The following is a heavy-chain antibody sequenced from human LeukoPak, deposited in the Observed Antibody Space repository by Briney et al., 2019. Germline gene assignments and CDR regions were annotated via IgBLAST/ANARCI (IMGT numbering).Heavy chain of an antibody. CDR1: GVSISNYY. CDR3: ARDCFGSGFFDY. J-gene: IGHJ4*02. V-gene: IGHV4-59*01. Sequence: SETLSLTCTVSGVSISNYYWSWIRQPPGKGLEWIGYIYYSGSTNYNPSLQSRATISVDPSKSQFSLRLSSVTAADTAVYYCARDCFGSGFFDYWGQGILVTVSS. CDR2: IYYSGST. D-gene: IGHD3-10*01.